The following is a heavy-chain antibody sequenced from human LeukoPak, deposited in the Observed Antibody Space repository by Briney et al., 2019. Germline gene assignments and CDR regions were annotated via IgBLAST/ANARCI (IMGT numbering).Heavy chain of an antibody. V-gene: IGHV3-73*01. J-gene: IGHJ4*02. D-gene: IGHD3-22*01. CDR2: IRSTVNSYAT. CDR3: TRHVGGGDSSGSYFDN. CDR1: GFTFSGSA. Sequence: GGSLRLSCAASGFTFSGSAMHWVRQASGKGLEWVGRIRSTVNSYATAYAAPVKGRFTISRDDSKNTAYLQMDSLKTEDTAVYYCTRHVGGGDSSGSYFDNWGQGTLVTVSS.